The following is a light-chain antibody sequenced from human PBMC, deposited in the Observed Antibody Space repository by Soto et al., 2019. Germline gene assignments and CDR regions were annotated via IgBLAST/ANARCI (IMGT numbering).Light chain of an antibody. CDR3: QQYGSSGT. CDR1: QSVRSD. J-gene: IGKJ1*01. CDR2: GVS. V-gene: IGKV3-15*01. Sequence: EILMTQSPSTLSASPGEGATLSCRASQSVRSDLAWYQHKPGLAPRLLIYGVSTRATGIPVRFSGSGSGTDFTLTIRRLEPEDFAVYYCQQYGSSGTFGQGTKLDIK.